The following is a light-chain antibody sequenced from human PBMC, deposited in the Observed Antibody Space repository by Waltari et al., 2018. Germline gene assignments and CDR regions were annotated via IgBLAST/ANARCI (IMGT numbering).Light chain of an antibody. J-gene: IGKJ1*01. CDR3: LQYNSYPWT. CDR2: KAS. CDR1: QSIVVW. V-gene: IGKV1-5*03. Sequence: DIQATQSPSTLSASVGDRVTITCRASQSIVVWLAWYQQKPGKAPRLLIYKASYLESGVPSRFSGSGSGTEFTLTISSLQADDFATYYCLQYNSYPWTFGQGTKVEIK.